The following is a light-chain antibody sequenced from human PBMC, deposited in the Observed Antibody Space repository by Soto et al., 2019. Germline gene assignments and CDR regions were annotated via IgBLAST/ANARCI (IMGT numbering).Light chain of an antibody. V-gene: IGKV3-15*01. Sequence: EIVMTQSPATLSVSPGERATLSCGASESVGSNLAWYQQKPGQAPRLLIYGASTRATGIPARFSGSGSGTEFTLPISSLQSEDIAVYYCQQYNNWPPFTFGHGTKVDIK. CDR3: QQYNNWPPFT. CDR2: GAS. J-gene: IGKJ3*01. CDR1: ESVGSN.